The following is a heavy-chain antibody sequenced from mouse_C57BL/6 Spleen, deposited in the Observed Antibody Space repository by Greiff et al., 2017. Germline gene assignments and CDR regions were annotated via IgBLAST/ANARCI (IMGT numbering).Heavy chain of an antibody. CDR2: IDPSDSET. CDR3: ARWGSLRSFAY. J-gene: IGHJ3*01. CDR1: GYTFTSYW. V-gene: IGHV1-52*01. D-gene: IGHD1-1*01. Sequence: QVQLKQPGAELVRPGSSVKLSCKASGYTFTSYWMHWVKQRPIQGLEWIGNIDPSDSETHYNQKFKDKATLTVDKSSSTAYMQLSSLTSEDSAVYYCARWGSLRSFAYWGQGTLVTVSA.